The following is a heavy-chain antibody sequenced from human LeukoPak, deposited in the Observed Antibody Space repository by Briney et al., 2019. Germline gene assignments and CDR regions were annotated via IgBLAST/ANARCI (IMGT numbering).Heavy chain of an antibody. J-gene: IGHJ4*02. V-gene: IGHV4-39*01. CDR1: GASISSSGFY. D-gene: IGHD5-12*01. Sequence: SETLSLTCTVSGASISSSGFYWGWIRQPPGKGLEWIASIDYRGSTYYNPSLKSRVTMSVDTSKNQFSLKLNSVTAADTAVYYCARLHAALASLPLDYWGQGTLVTVSS. CDR3: ARLHAALASLPLDY. CDR2: IDYRGST.